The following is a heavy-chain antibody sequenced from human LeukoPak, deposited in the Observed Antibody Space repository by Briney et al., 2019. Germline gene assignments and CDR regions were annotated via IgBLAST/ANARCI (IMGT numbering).Heavy chain of an antibody. Sequence: GESLKISFKGSGCSFTSYWIGWVRRMPGKGLGWMGIIYPGDSDTRYSPSFQGQVTISADKSISTAYLQWSSLKASDTAMYYCARADLSTTGTTSVWGQGTLVTVSS. CDR3: ARADLSTTGTTSV. V-gene: IGHV5-51*01. CDR2: IYPGDSDT. J-gene: IGHJ4*02. D-gene: IGHD1-1*01. CDR1: GCSFTSYW.